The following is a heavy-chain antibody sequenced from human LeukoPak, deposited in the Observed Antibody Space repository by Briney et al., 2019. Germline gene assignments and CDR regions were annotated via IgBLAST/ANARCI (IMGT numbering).Heavy chain of an antibody. CDR3: ARGGDYGDYLWPFDY. D-gene: IGHD4-17*01. V-gene: IGHV1-69*04. CDR2: IIPILGIA. Sequence: SVKVSCKASGGTFSSYAISWVRQAPGQGLEWMGRIIPILGIANYAQKFQGRVTITADKSTSTAYMGLSSLRSEDTAVYYCARGGDYGDYLWPFDYWGQGTLVTVSS. J-gene: IGHJ4*02. CDR1: GGTFSSYA.